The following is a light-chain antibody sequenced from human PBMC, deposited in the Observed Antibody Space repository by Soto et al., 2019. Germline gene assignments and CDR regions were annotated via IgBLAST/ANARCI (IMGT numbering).Light chain of an antibody. Sequence: EIVLTQSPATLSLSPGERATLSCRASQSVSSYLAWYQQKPGQAPRLLIYDASNRATGIPARFSGSGSGTDFTLNISSLAPEDFAVYYCQQRSNWPPWTFGQGTKVEIK. CDR2: DAS. J-gene: IGKJ1*01. V-gene: IGKV3-11*01. CDR1: QSVSSY. CDR3: QQRSNWPPWT.